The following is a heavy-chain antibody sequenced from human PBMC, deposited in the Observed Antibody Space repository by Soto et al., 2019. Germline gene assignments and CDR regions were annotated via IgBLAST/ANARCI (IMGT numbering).Heavy chain of an antibody. Sequence: DVQLVESGGGLIQPGESLRLSCAAFGLTISGKKYVAWVRQAQGKGLEWVSGLYDVDGSFYADSVRGRFTTSSDSSKTTVYLQMNDLRPDDTAVYYCATWHERENADDVWGQGTTVTVSS. CDR2: LYDVDGS. V-gene: IGHV3-53*01. J-gene: IGHJ3*01. D-gene: IGHD1-1*01. CDR3: ATWHERENADDV. CDR1: GLTISGKKY.